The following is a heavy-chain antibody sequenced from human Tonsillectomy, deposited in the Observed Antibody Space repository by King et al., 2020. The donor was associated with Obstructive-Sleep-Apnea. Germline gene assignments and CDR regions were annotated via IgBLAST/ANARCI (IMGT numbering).Heavy chain of an antibody. CDR2: IYYSGST. Sequence: QLQESGPGLVKPSQTLSLTCTVSGGSISSGGYYLSWIRQHPGKGLEWIGYIYYSGSTYYNPSLKSRVTISVDTSKNQCSLKLSSVTAADTAVYYCARDDDYGDYPLRWGQGTLVTVSS. D-gene: IGHD4-17*01. CDR1: GGSISSGGYY. V-gene: IGHV4-31*03. CDR3: ARDDDYGDYPLR. J-gene: IGHJ4*02.